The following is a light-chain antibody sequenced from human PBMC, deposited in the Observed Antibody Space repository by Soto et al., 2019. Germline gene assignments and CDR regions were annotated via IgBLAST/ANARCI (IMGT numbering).Light chain of an antibody. CDR3: QQRYSTPPT. CDR2: AAS. CDR1: QSISSY. J-gene: IGKJ4*01. V-gene: IGKV1-39*01. Sequence: DIQMTQSPSSLSASVGDRVTITCRESQSISSYLNWYQQKPGKAPKLLIYAASSLQSGVPSRFSGSGSGTDFTLTISSLQPEDFATYYCQQRYSTPPTFGGWTKVEIK.